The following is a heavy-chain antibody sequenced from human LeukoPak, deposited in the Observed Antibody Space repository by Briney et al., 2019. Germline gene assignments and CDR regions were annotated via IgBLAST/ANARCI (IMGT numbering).Heavy chain of an antibody. CDR2: INPKSGGT. CDR1: GYXFIAYY. CDR3: ARSENIAVTGPDY. J-gene: IGHJ4*02. Sequence: ASVKVSCRASGYXFIAYYMHWVRQAPGQGLEWMGWINPKSGGTNYAQKFQGRVTMTRDTSISTAYVELRRLRSDDTAVYYCARSENIAVTGPDYWGQGTLVTVSS. V-gene: IGHV1-2*02. D-gene: IGHD3-9*01.